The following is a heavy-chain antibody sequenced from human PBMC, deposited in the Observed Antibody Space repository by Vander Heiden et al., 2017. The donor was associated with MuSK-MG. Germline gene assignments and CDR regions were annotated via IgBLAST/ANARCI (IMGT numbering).Heavy chain of an antibody. Sequence: QVQLQASGPGLVKPSQTLSLPCTFPGDSISSGGYYWSGMRQHPGKGLEWIGYIYYSGSTYYNPALKSRITISVDTSKNQFSLKLNSVTAADTAVYYCARDQRLQLRTFDVWGQGTTVTVSS. CDR1: GDSISSGGYY. V-gene: IGHV4-31*03. J-gene: IGHJ6*02. CDR2: IYYSGST. D-gene: IGHD2-15*01. CDR3: ARDQRLQLRTFDV.